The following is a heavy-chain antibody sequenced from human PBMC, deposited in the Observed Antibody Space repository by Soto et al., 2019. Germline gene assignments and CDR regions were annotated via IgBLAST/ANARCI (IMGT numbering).Heavy chain of an antibody. CDR3: AREGELGPYYFDY. CDR1: GGSISSGGYY. D-gene: IGHD7-27*01. V-gene: IGHV4-31*03. J-gene: IGHJ4*02. Sequence: KSSETLSLTCTVSGGSISSGGYYWSWIRQHPGKGLEWIGYIYRSGTTFYSPSLKSRLTISVDTSNNQFSLTLSSVTAADTAVYYCAREGELGPYYFDYWGQGTLVPSPQ. CDR2: IYRSGTT.